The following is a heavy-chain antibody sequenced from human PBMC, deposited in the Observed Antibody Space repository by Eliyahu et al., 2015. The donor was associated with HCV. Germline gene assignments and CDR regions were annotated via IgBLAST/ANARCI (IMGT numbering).Heavy chain of an antibody. CDR1: GGXITXYY. CDR2: IHXSGST. CDR3: ASGGGGIAVAGTGGWFDP. D-gene: IGHD6-19*01. V-gene: IGHV4-59*01. J-gene: IGHJ5*02. Sequence: QVQLQESGPGLVKPSETLSLTXTVSGGXITXYYWAWIRXPPGKGLEWIGYIHXSGSTNHNPSXKSRVTKSVDTSKNQFSLNLTSVTAADTAVYYCASGGGGIAVAGTGGWFDPWGQGTLVTVSS.